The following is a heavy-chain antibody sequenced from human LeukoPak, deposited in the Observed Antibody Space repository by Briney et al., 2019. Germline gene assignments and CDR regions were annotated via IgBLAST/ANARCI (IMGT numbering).Heavy chain of an antibody. CDR3: ARSPSGWYGDY. J-gene: IGHJ4*02. D-gene: IGHD6-19*01. CDR2: ISAYNGNT. V-gene: IGHV1-18*01. CDR1: GYTFTSYG. Sequence: GASVKVSCKASGYTFTSYGISWVRQAPGQGLEWMGWISAYNGNTNYAQKLQGRVTVTRDTSISTVYMEPSRLTSDDTAVYYCARSPSGWYGDYWGQGTLVTVSS.